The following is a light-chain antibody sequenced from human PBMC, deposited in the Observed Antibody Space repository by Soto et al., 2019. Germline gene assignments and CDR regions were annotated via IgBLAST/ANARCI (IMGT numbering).Light chain of an antibody. J-gene: IGKJ1*01. CDR3: QQYGTSRGT. CDR2: GAS. Sequence: EXXXTQSXGTLSLSPGERATLSCRASQSVSSSYLAWYQQKPGQAPRLLIYGASSRATGIPDRFSGSGSGTDFTLTISRLEPEDFAVYYCQQYGTSRGTFGQGTKVEIK. CDR1: QSVSSSY. V-gene: IGKV3-20*01.